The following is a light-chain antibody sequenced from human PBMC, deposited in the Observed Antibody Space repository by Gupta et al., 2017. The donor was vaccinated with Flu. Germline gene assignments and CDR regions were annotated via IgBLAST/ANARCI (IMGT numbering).Light chain of an antibody. CDR2: AAS. V-gene: IGKV1-16*02. J-gene: IGKJ2*01. CDR3: QQDNNMPYT. Sequence: DIKMTQSPSSLSASVGDRVTITCRASQGIGNYLAWFQQKPGEAPKSLIYAASSLESGVPSKFSGSGSGTDFTLTISSLQPEDCATYYCQQDNNMPYTFGQGTKMEIK. CDR1: QGIGNY.